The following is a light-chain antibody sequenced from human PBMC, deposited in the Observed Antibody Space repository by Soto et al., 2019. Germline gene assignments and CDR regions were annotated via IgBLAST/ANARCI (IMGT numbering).Light chain of an antibody. CDR2: EVT. V-gene: IGLV2-14*01. Sequence: QSPLDQPASVSGSPGQSITISCTGASRDVGGYDFVSWYQHHPGTPPKLIIYEVTHRPSGVSHRFSGSKSASTASLTISGLQVEDEADYFCGSYSSTTTREVFGTGTKVTVL. CDR3: GSYSSTTTREV. J-gene: IGLJ1*01. CDR1: SRDVGGYDF.